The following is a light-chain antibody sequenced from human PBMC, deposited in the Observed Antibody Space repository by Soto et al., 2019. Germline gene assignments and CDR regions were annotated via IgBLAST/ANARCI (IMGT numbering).Light chain of an antibody. J-gene: IGLJ1*01. V-gene: IGLV2-11*01. CDR1: SSDVGGYNY. Sequence: QSVLTQPRSVSGSPGQSVTISCTGTSSDVGGYNYVSWYQQHPGKAPQLMIYDVSKRPSGVPDRFSGSKSGNTASLTISGLQAEDEADYYCYSYAGIYTYVFGTGTKLTVL. CDR3: YSYAGIYTYV. CDR2: DVS.